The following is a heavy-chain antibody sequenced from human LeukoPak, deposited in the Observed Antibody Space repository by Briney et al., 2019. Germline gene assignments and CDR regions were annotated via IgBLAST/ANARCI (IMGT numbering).Heavy chain of an antibody. CDR1: GDSMSSSGQY. Sequence: PSETLSLTCTVSGDSMSSSGQYWGWIRQSPVKGLRWIGSIYYSGSTYYNPSLKSRVIISVDTSKNQFSLELRSVTAADTAIYYCARNMTAVSRLDVFDVWGPGTMVTVS. D-gene: IGHD4-17*01. J-gene: IGHJ3*01. CDR3: ARNMTAVSRLDVFDV. V-gene: IGHV4-39*01. CDR2: IYYSGST.